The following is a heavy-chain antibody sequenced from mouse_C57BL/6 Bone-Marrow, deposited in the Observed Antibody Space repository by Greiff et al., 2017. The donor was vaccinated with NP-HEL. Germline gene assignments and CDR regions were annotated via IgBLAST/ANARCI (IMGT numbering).Heavy chain of an antibody. CDR2: IDPENGDT. D-gene: IGHD1-1*01. J-gene: IGHJ3*01. CDR3: TTWGYYYGSSIAY. V-gene: IGHV14-4*01. CDR1: GFNIKDDY. Sequence: VQLKESGAELVRPGASVKLSCTASGFNIKDDYMHWVKQRPEQGLEWIGWIDPENGDTEYASKFQGKATITADTSSNTAYLQLSSLTSEDTAVYYCTTWGYYYGSSIAYWGQGTLVTVSA.